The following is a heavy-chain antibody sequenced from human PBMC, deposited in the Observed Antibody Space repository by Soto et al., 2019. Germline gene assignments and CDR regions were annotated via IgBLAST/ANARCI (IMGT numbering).Heavy chain of an antibody. CDR2: IYSGGST. V-gene: IGHV3-66*01. Sequence: GGSLRLSCAASGFTVSSNYMSWVRQAPGKGLEWVSVIYSGGSTYYADSVKGRFTISRDNSKNTLYLQMNSLRAEDTAVYYCASLGYSGYDPYYMDVWGKGTSVTVSS. D-gene: IGHD5-12*01. CDR3: ASLGYSGYDPYYMDV. J-gene: IGHJ6*03. CDR1: GFTVSSNY.